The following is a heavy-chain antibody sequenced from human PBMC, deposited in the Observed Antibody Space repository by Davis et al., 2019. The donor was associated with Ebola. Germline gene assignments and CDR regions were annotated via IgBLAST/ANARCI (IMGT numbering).Heavy chain of an antibody. CDR1: GGSTSSFY. V-gene: IGHV4-59*01. CDR2: ITYSGST. Sequence: SETLSLTCTVSGGSTSSFYWSWIRQPPGKGLEWIGYITYSGSTNYNPSLKSRVTISVDTSKTQFSLKLNSVTAADTAVYYCARYTYYDFWNSDSPDDYYYYGMDVWGKGTTVTVSS. J-gene: IGHJ6*04. D-gene: IGHD3-3*01. CDR3: ARYTYYDFWNSDSPDDYYYYGMDV.